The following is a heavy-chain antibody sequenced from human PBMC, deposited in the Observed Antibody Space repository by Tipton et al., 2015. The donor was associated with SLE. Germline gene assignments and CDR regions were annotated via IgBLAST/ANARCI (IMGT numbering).Heavy chain of an antibody. J-gene: IGHJ5*02. Sequence: LRLSCTVSGGSISSGSYYWSWIRQPPGKGLEWIGYIYYSGSTNYNPSLKSRVTISVDTSKNQFSLKLSSVTAADTAVYYCARGERLWELVHWGHGTLVTVSS. D-gene: IGHD1-26*01. CDR1: GGSISSGSYY. CDR2: IYYSGST. CDR3: ARGERLWELVH. V-gene: IGHV4-61*01.